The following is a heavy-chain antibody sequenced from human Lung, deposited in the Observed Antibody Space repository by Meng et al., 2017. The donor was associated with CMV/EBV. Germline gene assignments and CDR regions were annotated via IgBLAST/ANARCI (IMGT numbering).Heavy chain of an antibody. J-gene: IGHJ6*02. Sequence: GGSLRLSCAASGFTFSAYSMNWVRQAPGKGLEWVSSISTTSTYIYYADSMKGRFTISRDNAKNLLFLQMNSLSVEDTAVYYCARFGVAITNGLDVWGQGTTVTVSS. CDR3: ARFGVAITNGLDV. CDR1: GFTFSAYS. D-gene: IGHD3-3*01. CDR2: ISTTSTYI. V-gene: IGHV3-21*01.